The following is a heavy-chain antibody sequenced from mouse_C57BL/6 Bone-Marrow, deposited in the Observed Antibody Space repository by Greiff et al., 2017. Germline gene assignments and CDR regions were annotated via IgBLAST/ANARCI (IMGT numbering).Heavy chain of an antibody. CDR1: GYTFTNYW. CDR2: IYPGGGYT. J-gene: IGHJ4*01. V-gene: IGHV1-63*01. Sequence: QVQLKESGAELVRPGTSVKMSCKASGYTFTNYWIGWAKQRPGHGLEWIGDIYPGGGYTNYNEKFKGKAPLTADKSSSTAYMQFSSLTSEDSAIYYCARSYYAMDYWGQGTSVTVSS. CDR3: ARSYYAMDY.